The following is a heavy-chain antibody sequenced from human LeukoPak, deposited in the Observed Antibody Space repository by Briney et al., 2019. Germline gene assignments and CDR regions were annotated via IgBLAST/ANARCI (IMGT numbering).Heavy chain of an antibody. J-gene: IGHJ4*02. CDR1: GVSFDDYY. CDR3: TRMTTGHDY. CDR2: INHSGYT. Sequence: SETLSLTCAVSGVSFDDYYWSWVRQTPRKGLEWLGEINHSGYTNDSPSLKSRVTLSIDTSRKQFSLNLRSVTVADAGIYYCTRMTTGHDYWGQGTLVTVSS. D-gene: IGHD4-17*01. V-gene: IGHV4-34*01.